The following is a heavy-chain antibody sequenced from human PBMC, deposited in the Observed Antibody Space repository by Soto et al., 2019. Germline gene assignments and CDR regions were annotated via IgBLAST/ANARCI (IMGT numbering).Heavy chain of an antibody. CDR2: ISGSGGST. D-gene: IGHD6-19*01. CDR3: AKCGSGGCY. CDR1: VFNVSSSY. V-gene: IGHV3-23*04. J-gene: IGHJ4*02. Sequence: EVHLVETGGDLILPGGSLRLSCSTSVFNVSSSYMSWVRQAPGKGLEWVSAISGSGGSTYYADSVKGRFTISRDNSKNTLYLQMNSLRAEDTAVYYCAKCGSGGCYWGQGTLVTVSS.